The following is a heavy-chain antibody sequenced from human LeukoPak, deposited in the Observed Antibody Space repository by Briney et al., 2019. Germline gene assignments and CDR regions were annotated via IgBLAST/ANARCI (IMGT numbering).Heavy chain of an antibody. Sequence: PSETLSLTCTVSGYSISSGFYWGWIRQSPGKGLEWIGSIYHSGSTYYNPSLKSRVTISVDMSKNQFSLRLSSVTAADTAVYYCAGVDKILGATPLGYWGQGILVTVSS. V-gene: IGHV4-38-2*02. CDR2: IYHSGST. CDR1: GYSISSGFY. D-gene: IGHD1-26*01. J-gene: IGHJ4*02. CDR3: AGVDKILGATPLGY.